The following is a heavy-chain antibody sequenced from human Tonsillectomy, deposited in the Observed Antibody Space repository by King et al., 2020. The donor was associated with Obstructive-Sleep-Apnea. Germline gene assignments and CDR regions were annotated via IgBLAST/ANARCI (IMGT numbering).Heavy chain of an antibody. Sequence: QLVQSGAEVKKPGESLKISCKGSGYSFTSYWIGWVRQMPGKGLEWMGIIYPGDSDTRYSPSFQGQVTISADKSISTAYLQWSSLKASDTAMYYCARRGDGYYDSSGYYASKDWYFDLWGRGTLVTVSS. CDR2: IYPGDSDT. CDR3: ARRGDGYYDSSGYYASKDWYFDL. CDR1: GYSFTSYW. J-gene: IGHJ2*01. D-gene: IGHD3-22*01. V-gene: IGHV5-51*01.